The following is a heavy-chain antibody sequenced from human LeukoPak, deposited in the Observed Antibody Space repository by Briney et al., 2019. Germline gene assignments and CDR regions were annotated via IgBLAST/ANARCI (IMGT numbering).Heavy chain of an antibody. CDR2: IYLRGNS. Sequence: SGTLSLTCAISGGSITSSNWWTWVRQPPGKGLEWVGEIYLRGNSNYNPSLESRVSISVDESKTQLSLRLESVTAADTAVYYCARGYGDFRVEGRYFHSWGQGTLVTVSS. CDR3: ARGYGDFRVEGRYFHS. D-gene: IGHD4-17*01. J-gene: IGHJ4*02. V-gene: IGHV4-4*02. CDR1: GGSITSSNW.